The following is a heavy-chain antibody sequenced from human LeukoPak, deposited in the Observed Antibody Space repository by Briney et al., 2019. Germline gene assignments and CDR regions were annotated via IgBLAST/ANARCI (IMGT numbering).Heavy chain of an antibody. D-gene: IGHD1-26*01. J-gene: IGHJ4*02. V-gene: IGHV4-34*01. CDR1: GGSFTGYY. CDR2: INHSGST. CDR3: ARARIVGATTKNDY. Sequence: SETLSLSCAVYGGSFTGYYWSWIPQPPGKGLGWIGEINHSGSTNYNPSLKSRVTISVDTSKNQFSLKLSSVTAADTAVYYCARARIVGATTKNDYWGQGTLVTVSS.